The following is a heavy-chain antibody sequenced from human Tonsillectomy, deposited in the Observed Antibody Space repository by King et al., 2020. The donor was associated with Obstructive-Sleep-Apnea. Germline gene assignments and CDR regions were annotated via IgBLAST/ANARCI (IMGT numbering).Heavy chain of an antibody. CDR3: AKDRTGSSH. CDR1: GFTFSSYA. V-gene: IGHV3-23*04. D-gene: IGHD2-15*01. CDR2: ISGSGGRK. J-gene: IGHJ4*02. Sequence: VQLVESGGGLVQPGGSLRLSCAASGFTFSSYAMSWVRQAPGKGLEWVLAISGSGGRKYYADSVKGRFTISRHNSKNTLYLQMNSLRAEDTALYYCAKDRTGSSHWGQGTLVTVSS.